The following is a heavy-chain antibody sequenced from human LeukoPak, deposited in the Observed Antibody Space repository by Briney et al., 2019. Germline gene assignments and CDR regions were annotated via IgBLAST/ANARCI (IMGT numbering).Heavy chain of an antibody. CDR1: GGTFISYA. D-gene: IGHD6-6*01. CDR3: ARDSSSSSPSYYYGMDV. Sequence: ASVKVSCKASGGTFISYAISWVRQAPGQGLEWMGRIIPIFGIANYAQKFQGRVTITADKSTSTAYMELSSLRSEDTAVYYCARDSSSSSPSYYYGMDVWGQGTTVTVSS. CDR2: IIPIFGIA. V-gene: IGHV1-69*04. J-gene: IGHJ6*02.